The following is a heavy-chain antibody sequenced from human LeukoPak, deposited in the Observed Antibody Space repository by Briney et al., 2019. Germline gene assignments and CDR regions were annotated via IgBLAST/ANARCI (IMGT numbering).Heavy chain of an antibody. Sequence: PGGSLRLSCAASGFTFDDYVMNWVRHAPGKGLEWVSGISWNSGTIGYADSVKGRFTISRDNSKNTLYLQMNSLRAEDTAVYYCARVIWPTQGYYYYYGMDVWGQGTTVTVSS. J-gene: IGHJ6*02. CDR3: ARVIWPTQGYYYYYGMDV. V-gene: IGHV3-9*01. CDR2: ISWNSGTI. CDR1: GFTFDDYV.